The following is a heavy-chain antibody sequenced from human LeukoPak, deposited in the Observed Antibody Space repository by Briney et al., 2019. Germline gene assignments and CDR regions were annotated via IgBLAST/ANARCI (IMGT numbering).Heavy chain of an antibody. CDR3: ARVHLWFGELGAFDI. CDR1: GGSISSYY. V-gene: IGHV4-59*01. Sequence: PSETLSLTCTVSGGSISSYYWSWIRQPPGKGLEWIGYIYYSGSTNYNPSLKSRVTISVDTSKNQFSLKLSSVTAADTAVYYCARVHLWFGELGAFDIWGQGTMVTVSS. CDR2: IYYSGST. D-gene: IGHD3-10*01. J-gene: IGHJ3*02.